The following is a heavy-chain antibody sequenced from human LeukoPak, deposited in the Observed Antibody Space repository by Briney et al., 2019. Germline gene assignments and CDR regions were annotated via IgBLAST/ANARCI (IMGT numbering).Heavy chain of an antibody. CDR1: GFTFGDYA. Sequence: GGSLRLSCAASGFTFGDYAMSWVRQAPGKGLEWVGFIRSKAYGGTTEYAASVRGRFTISRDDSKGIAYLQMNSLKTEDTAVYYCTRRGGWYSDYWGQGTLVTVSS. CDR3: TRRGGWYSDY. J-gene: IGHJ4*02. D-gene: IGHD6-19*01. V-gene: IGHV3-49*04. CDR2: IRSKAYGGTT.